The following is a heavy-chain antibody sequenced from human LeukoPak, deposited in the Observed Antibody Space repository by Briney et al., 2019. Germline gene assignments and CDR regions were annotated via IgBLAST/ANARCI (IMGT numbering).Heavy chain of an antibody. V-gene: IGHV4-4*07. D-gene: IGHD3-22*01. J-gene: IGHJ3*02. CDR3: ARAREYYYDSSALGTAFDI. CDR2: IYTSGSN. Sequence: SETLSLTCTVSGGSISSYYWSWIRQPAGKGLEWIGRIYTSGSNNYNPSLKSRVTMSVDTSKNQFSLKLSSVTAADTAMYYCARAREYYYDSSALGTAFDIWGQGTMVTVSS. CDR1: GGSISSYY.